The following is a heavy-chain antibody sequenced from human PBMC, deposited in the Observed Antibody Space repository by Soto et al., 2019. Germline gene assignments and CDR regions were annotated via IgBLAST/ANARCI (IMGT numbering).Heavy chain of an antibody. Sequence: PSETLSLTCTASGGSISSNSYYWGWVRQSPGKGLEWIGSIGYTGTIYYNPSLQSRVTMSVDTSENQISLRLSSMTAADTAVYYCSSLVYNEGYGYYFDSCSQLAPVTVS. CDR1: GGSISSNSYY. D-gene: IGHD1-1*01. CDR2: IGYTGTI. V-gene: IGHV4-39*01. J-gene: IGHJ4*02. CDR3: SSLVYNEGYGYYFDS.